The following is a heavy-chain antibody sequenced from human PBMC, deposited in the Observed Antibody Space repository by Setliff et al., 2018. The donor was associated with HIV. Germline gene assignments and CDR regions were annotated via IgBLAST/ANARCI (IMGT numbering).Heavy chain of an antibody. D-gene: IGHD3-10*01. V-gene: IGHV4-61*09. J-gene: IGHJ4*02. CDR3: ARHFPSISLFFGDPGPFDR. CDR2: IYTSGST. CDR1: GGSISSGSYY. Sequence: SETLSLTCTVSGGSISSGSYYWSWIRQPAGKGLEWIGHIYTSGSTNYNPSLKSRVTISVDTSTNQFSLKLTSVTAADTAVYFCARHFPSISLFFGDPGPFDRWGQGALVTVSS.